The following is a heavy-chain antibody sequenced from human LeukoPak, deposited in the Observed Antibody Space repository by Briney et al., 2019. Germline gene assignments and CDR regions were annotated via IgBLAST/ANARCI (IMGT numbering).Heavy chain of an antibody. D-gene: IGHD2-2*03. J-gene: IGHJ4*02. CDR1: GFTFSSYG. CDR3: AKDQVDIVVVPADETKEYYFDY. CDR2: IRYDGSNK. Sequence: GGSLRLSFAASGFTFSSYGMHWVRQAPGKGLEWVAFIRYDGSNKYYADSVKGRFTISRDNSKNTLYLQMNSLRAEDTAVYYCAKDQVDIVVVPADETKEYYFDYWGQGTLVTVSS. V-gene: IGHV3-30*02.